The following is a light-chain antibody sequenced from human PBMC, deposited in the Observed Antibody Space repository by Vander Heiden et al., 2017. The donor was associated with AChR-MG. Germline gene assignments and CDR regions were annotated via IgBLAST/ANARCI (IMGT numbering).Light chain of an antibody. CDR3: QQYGTSPET. Sequence: EIVLTQSPGTLSLSPGDRATLSCRASQSVSSSYLAWYQHKPGQAPRLLIYGASSRATGIPARFSGSGSGTDFTLTISRLEPEDFAVYYCQQYGTSPETFGPGTKVDLK. CDR2: GAS. J-gene: IGKJ3*01. V-gene: IGKV3-20*01. CDR1: QSVSSSY.